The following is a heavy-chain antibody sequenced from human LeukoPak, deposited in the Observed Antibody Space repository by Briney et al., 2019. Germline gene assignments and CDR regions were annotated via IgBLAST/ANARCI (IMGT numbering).Heavy chain of an antibody. V-gene: IGHV1-69*01. CDR1: GGTFSSYA. Sequence: ASVKVSCKASGGTFSSYAISWVRQAPGQGLEWMGGIIPIFGTANYAQKFQGRVTITANESTSTAYMELSSLRSEDTAVYYCARQAFWSGYYPYWGQGTLVTVSS. J-gene: IGHJ4*02. CDR3: ARQAFWSGYYPY. CDR2: IIPIFGTA. D-gene: IGHD3-3*01.